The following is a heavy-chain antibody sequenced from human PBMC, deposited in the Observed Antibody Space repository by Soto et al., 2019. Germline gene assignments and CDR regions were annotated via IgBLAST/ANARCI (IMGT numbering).Heavy chain of an antibody. CDR2: IWYDGSNK. V-gene: IGHV3-33*01. CDR3: ARDHARYSSSWNLFDY. D-gene: IGHD6-13*01. CDR1: GFTFSSYG. Sequence: PGGSLRLSCAASGFTFSSYGMHWVRQAPGKGLEWVAVIWYDGSNKYYADSVKGRFTISRDNSKNTLYLQMNSLRAEDTAVYYCARDHARYSSSWNLFDYWGQGTLVTVSS. J-gene: IGHJ4*02.